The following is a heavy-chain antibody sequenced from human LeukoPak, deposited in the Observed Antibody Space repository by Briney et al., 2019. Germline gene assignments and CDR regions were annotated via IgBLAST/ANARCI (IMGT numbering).Heavy chain of an antibody. CDR2: ISPGGGTT. Sequence: PGGSLRLSCAVSGFAFGSEAMSWVRQSPARGLEWVASISPGGGTTYYADYVKGRFTISRDNSNNSLFVQMNSLRAEDTAVYYCARGPTVATTPPHFDYWGQGTLVTVSS. D-gene: IGHD4-11*01. J-gene: IGHJ4*02. V-gene: IGHV3-23*01. CDR3: ARGPTVATTPPHFDY. CDR1: GFAFGSEA.